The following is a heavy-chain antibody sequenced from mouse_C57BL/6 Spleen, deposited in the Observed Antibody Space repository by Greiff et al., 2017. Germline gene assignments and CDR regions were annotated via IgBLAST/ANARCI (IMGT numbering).Heavy chain of an antibody. CDR2: IYIGNGYT. Sequence: EVQLQQSGAELVRPGSSVKMSCKTSGYTFTSYGINWVKQRPGQGLEWIGYIYIGNGYTEYNEKFKGKATLTSDTSSSTAYMQLRSLTSEASAIXFCVRAVYNEYAGDWGFAVWGTGTPVTVSA. CDR3: VRAVYNEYAGDWGFAV. CDR1: GYTFTSYG. J-gene: IGHJ3*01. V-gene: IGHV1-58*01. D-gene: IGHD2-4*01.